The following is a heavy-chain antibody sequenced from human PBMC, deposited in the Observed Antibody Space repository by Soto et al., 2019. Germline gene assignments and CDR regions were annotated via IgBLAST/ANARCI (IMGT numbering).Heavy chain of an antibody. CDR3: ARVEVRGVRIVY. Sequence: PSETLSLTCTVSGGSISSGDYYWSWIRQPPGKGLEWIGYIYYSGSTYYNPSLKSRVTISVDTSKNQFSLKLSSVTAADTAVYYCARVEVRGVRIVYWGQGTLVTVSS. CDR2: IYYSGST. V-gene: IGHV4-30-4*01. J-gene: IGHJ4*02. CDR1: GGSISSGDYY. D-gene: IGHD3-10*01.